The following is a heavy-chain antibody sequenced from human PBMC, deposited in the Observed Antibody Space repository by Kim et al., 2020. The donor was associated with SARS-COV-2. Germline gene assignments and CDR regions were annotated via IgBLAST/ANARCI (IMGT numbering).Heavy chain of an antibody. CDR1: GGSISNYH. J-gene: IGHJ4*02. Sequence: SETLSLTCTVSGGSISNYHWSWIRQPPGERLEWIGYFYNSGNIDYNPSLKSRVAISVDASKNQFSLKLTSVTAADTAVYYCARGHIGGYGYGTYFDYWGQGTLVTVSS. CDR2: FYNSGNI. CDR3: ARGHIGGYGYGTYFDY. V-gene: IGHV4-59*13. D-gene: IGHD5-18*01.